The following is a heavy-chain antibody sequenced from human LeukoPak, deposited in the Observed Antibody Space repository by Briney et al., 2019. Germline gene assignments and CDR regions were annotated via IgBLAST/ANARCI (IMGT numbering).Heavy chain of an antibody. J-gene: IGHJ6*03. V-gene: IGHV3-7*01. Sequence: PGGSLRLSCAASGFTFSSYWMSWVRPAPGKGLEWVANIKQDGSDKYYVDSVKGRFTISRDNAKNSLYLQMNSLRAEDTAVYYCARDTYSSWYSDYYYYMDVWGKGATVTVSS. CDR2: IKQDGSDK. CDR1: GFTFSSYW. CDR3: ARDTYSSWYSDYYYYMDV. D-gene: IGHD6-13*01.